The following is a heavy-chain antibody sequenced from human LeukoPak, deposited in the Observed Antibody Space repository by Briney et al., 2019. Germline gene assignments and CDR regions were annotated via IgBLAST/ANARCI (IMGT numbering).Heavy chain of an antibody. J-gene: IGHJ4*02. Sequence: PPGGSLRLSCVGSGFTFRSHAMSWVRQAPEKGLEFVSGIYENGGTTYYADSVKGRFSISRDNSKITLYLQMNSLRAEDTAVYYCAKSYNGYESKPDYWGQGTLVTVSS. D-gene: IGHD5-12*01. CDR2: IYENGGTT. CDR3: AKSYNGYESKPDY. V-gene: IGHV3-23*01. CDR1: GFTFRSHA.